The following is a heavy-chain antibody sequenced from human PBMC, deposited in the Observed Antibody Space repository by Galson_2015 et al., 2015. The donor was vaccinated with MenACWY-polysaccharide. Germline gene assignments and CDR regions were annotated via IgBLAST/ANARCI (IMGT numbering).Heavy chain of an antibody. CDR3: ARRESSGLNGMGV. J-gene: IGHJ6*02. V-gene: IGHV5-51*01. D-gene: IGHD6-19*01. CDR2: IYPGDSDT. Sequence: QSGAEVKKPGESLQISCTGSGYSFTRYWIGWVRQMPGKGLEWMGIIYPGDSDTRYSPSFQGQVTISADKSISTAYLQWSSLKASDTAMYDCARRESSGLNGMGVWGQGTTVTVSS. CDR1: GYSFTRYW.